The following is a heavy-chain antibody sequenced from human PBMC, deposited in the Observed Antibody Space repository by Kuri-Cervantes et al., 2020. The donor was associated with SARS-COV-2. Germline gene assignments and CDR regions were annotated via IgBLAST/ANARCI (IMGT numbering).Heavy chain of an antibody. CDR3: ARGVGSSWYVDDAFDI. CDR1: GYTFTGYY. Sequence: GESLKISCKASGYTFTGYYMNWVRQAPGQGLEWMGWINPNSGGTNYAQKFQGRVTMTRDTSISTAYMELSRLRSDDTAVYYCARGVGSSWYVDDAFDIWGQGTMVTVSS. D-gene: IGHD6-13*01. J-gene: IGHJ3*02. V-gene: IGHV1-2*02. CDR2: INPNSGGT.